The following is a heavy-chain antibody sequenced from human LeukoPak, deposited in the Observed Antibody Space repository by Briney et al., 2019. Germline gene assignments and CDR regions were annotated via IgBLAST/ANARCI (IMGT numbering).Heavy chain of an antibody. CDR1: GYTFTGYY. V-gene: IGHV1-2*02. D-gene: IGHD2-2*01. CDR2: VNPNSGGT. J-gene: IGHJ6*02. Sequence: AVKVSCKGSGYTFTGYYVQGVRQPPGQGLEWVGWVNPNSGGTNYAQMFQGRVTMTRDTSISTAYLELNRLSSDGTGVYYCARGYCSSTSCYLAYYYYYGMDVWGQGTTVTVSS. CDR3: ARGYCSSTSCYLAYYYYYGMDV.